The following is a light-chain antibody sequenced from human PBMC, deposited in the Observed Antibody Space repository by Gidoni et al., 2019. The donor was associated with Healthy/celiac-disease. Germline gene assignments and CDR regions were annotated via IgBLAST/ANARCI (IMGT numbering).Light chain of an antibody. CDR2: LGS. J-gene: IGKJ4*01. CDR3: MQALQTLLT. V-gene: IGKV2-28*01. CDR1: QSLLHSNGYNY. Sequence: EIVRTQSPLSLPVTPGEPASISGRSSQSLLHSNGYNYLDWYLQKPGQSPQLLIYLGSNRASGVPDRFSGSGSGTDFTLKISRVEAEDVGVYYCMQALQTLLTFGGGTKVEIK.